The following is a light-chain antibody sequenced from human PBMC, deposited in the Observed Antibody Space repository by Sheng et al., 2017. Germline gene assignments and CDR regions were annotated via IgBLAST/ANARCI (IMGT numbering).Light chain of an antibody. CDR3: QQYDGVPLT. CDR1: QDIREF. Sequence: SSLSASVGDRVTLTCQASQDIREFLNWYQQKPGKAPNLLIYDAAKLETGVPSRFSGSGSGTTYTFTISSLQPEDFATYYCQQYDGVPLTFGPGTRVDL. CDR2: DAA. V-gene: IGKV1-33*01. J-gene: IGKJ3*01.